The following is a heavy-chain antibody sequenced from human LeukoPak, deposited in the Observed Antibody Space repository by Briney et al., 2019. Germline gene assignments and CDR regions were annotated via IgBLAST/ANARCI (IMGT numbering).Heavy chain of an antibody. CDR1: GFTFSSYS. CDR3: LILTGSPYGMDV. CDR2: ISSSSSYI. J-gene: IGHJ6*02. Sequence: GGSLRLSCAASGFTFSSYSMNWVRQAPGKGLEWVSSISSSSSYIYYADSVKGRFTISRDNAKNSLYLQMNSPRAEDTAVYYCLILTGSPYGMDVWGQGTTVTVSS. V-gene: IGHV3-21*01. D-gene: IGHD3-9*01.